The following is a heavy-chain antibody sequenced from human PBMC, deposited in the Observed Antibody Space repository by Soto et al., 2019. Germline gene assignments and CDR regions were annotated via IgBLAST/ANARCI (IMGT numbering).Heavy chain of an antibody. V-gene: IGHV1-69*02. J-gene: IGHJ6*02. CDR1: GDTFSSYT. Sequence: QVQLVQSGPEVKRPGSSIKVSCESSGDTFSSYTFSWVRQASGQGLEWMGRIIRIVSMVNSAQKIQGRVTITAEKSPNTAQIEMSSLRSDDTAVYYWARHLYFYGTLTSPYGPGMDVWGQGTAVTVSS. CDR3: ARHLYFYGTLTSPYGPGMDV. CDR2: IIRIVSMV. D-gene: IGHD4-17*01.